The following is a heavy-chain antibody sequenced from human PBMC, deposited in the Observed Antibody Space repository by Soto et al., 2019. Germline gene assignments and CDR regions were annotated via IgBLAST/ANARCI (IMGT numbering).Heavy chain of an antibody. Sequence: QVQLQESGPRLVKPSETLSLICTVSGDSITSGYWSWIRQPPGKRPEWIGYIWDRGATEYNPSLKSRDTISINTSANKFSLYLNSVTPADTAVYYYVKDRRLITPRRSPGWLETWGQGALVTVSS. CDR2: IWDRGAT. D-gene: IGHD1-20*01. V-gene: IGHV4-59*01. J-gene: IGHJ5*02. CDR1: GDSITSGY. CDR3: VKDRRLITPRRSPGWLET.